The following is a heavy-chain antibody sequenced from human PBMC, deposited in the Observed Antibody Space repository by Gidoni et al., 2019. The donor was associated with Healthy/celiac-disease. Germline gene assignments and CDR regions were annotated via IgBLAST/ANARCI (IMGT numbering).Heavy chain of an antibody. D-gene: IGHD5-18*01. V-gene: IGHV3-43*01. CDR1: GFTFDDYT. CDR3: AKDIRYSYGSADYYYYGMDV. Sequence: EVQLVASGGVVVQPGGSLRLSCAASGFTFDDYTMHWVRQAPGKGLEWVSLISWDGGSTYYADSVKGRFTISRDNSKNSLYLQMNSLRTEDTALYYCAKDIRYSYGSADYYYYGMDVWGQGTTVTVSS. CDR2: ISWDGGST. J-gene: IGHJ6*02.